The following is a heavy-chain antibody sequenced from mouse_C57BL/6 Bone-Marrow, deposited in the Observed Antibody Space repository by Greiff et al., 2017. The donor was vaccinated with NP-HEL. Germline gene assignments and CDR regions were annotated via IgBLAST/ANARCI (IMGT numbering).Heavy chain of an antibody. CDR3: ASLYYDYDSFAY. Sequence: VQLQQSGAELVKPGASVKLSCKASGYTFTSYWMHWVKQRPGQGLEWIGMIHPNSGSTNYNEKFKSKATLTVDKSSSTAYMQLSSLTSEDSAVYYCASLYYDYDSFAYWGQGTLVTVSA. J-gene: IGHJ3*01. CDR1: GYTFTSYW. D-gene: IGHD2-4*01. V-gene: IGHV1-64*01. CDR2: IHPNSGST.